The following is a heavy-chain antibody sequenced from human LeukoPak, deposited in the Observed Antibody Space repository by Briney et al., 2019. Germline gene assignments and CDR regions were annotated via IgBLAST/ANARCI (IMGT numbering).Heavy chain of an antibody. CDR1: GYSFTSNW. CDR2: IDPSDSYT. J-gene: IGHJ5*02. CDR3: ARQPEGTWFDP. D-gene: IGHD1-1*01. V-gene: IGHV5-10-1*01. Sequence: GESLKISCKGSGYSFTSNWISWVRQMPGKGLEWMGRIDPSDSYTNYSPSFQGHVTISADKSITTAYLQWSSLKASDTAMYYCARQPEGTWFDPWGQGTLVTVSS.